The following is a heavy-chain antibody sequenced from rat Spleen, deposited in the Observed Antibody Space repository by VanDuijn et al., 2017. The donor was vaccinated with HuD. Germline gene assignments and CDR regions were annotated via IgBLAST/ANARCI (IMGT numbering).Heavy chain of an antibody. CDR1: GFTFSNYD. V-gene: IGHV5S23*01. D-gene: IGHD1-1*01. J-gene: IGHJ2*01. CDR2: ISYEGGST. CDR3: ARQHYSAPFDY. Sequence: EVQLVESGGGLVQPGRSLKLSCAASGFTFSNYDMAWVRQAPKKGLEWVASISYEGGSTYYGDSVKGRFTIFRDNAESMLYLQMDSLRSEDTSTYYCARQHYSAPFDYWGQGIMVTVSS.